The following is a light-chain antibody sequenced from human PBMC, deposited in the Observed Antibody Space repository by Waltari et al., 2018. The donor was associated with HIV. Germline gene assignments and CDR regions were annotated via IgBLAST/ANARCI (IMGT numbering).Light chain of an antibody. CDR2: EVS. J-gene: IGLJ1*01. Sequence: QSALTQPPSASGSPGQSVTISCTGPSRDVGGYNYVSWYQQHPGKAPKLMIYEVSKRPSGVPDRFSGSKSGNTASLTVSGLQAEDEADYYCSSYAGSNGVFGTGTKVTVL. CDR1: SRDVGGYNY. V-gene: IGLV2-8*01. CDR3: SSYAGSNGV.